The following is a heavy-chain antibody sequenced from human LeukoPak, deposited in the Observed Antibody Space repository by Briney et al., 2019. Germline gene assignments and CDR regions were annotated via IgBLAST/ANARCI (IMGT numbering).Heavy chain of an antibody. CDR1: GYTFINYG. J-gene: IGHJ6*03. V-gene: IGHV1-69*06. CDR3: ARGGNYRDYYYYMDV. D-gene: IGHD4-11*01. Sequence: GASVKVSCKASGYTFINYGISWLRQAPGQGLEWMGGIIPIFGTANYAQKFQGRVTITADKSTSTAYMELSSLRSEDTAVYYCARGGNYRDYYYYMDVWGKGTTVTVSS. CDR2: IIPIFGTA.